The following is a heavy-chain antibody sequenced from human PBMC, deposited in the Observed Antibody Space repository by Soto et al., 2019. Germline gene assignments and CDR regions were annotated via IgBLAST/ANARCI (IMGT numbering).Heavy chain of an antibody. D-gene: IGHD3-10*01. Sequence: VKVSCKASGGTFSSYVISWVRQAPGQGLEWMGGIIPIFGTANYAQRFQGRVTITADESTSTAYMELSSLRSEDTAVYYCASTGRRVRGVIPYNWFDPWGQGTLVTVSS. CDR1: GGTFSSYV. CDR3: ASTGRRVRGVIPYNWFDP. J-gene: IGHJ5*02. V-gene: IGHV1-69*01. CDR2: IIPIFGTA.